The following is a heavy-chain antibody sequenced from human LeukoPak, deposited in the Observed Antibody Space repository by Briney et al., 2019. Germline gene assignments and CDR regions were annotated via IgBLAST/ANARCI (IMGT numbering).Heavy chain of an antibody. V-gene: IGHV3-23*01. CDR2: ISGSGGST. CDR3: ATQKRWLQSPFDY. D-gene: IGHD5-24*01. CDR1: GFTFSNYW. Sequence: GGSLRLSCAASGFTFSNYWMHWVRQAPGKGLEWVSAISGSGGSTYYADSVKGRFTISRDNSKNTLYLQMNSLRAEDTAVYYCATQKRWLQSPFDYWGQGTLVTVSS. J-gene: IGHJ4*02.